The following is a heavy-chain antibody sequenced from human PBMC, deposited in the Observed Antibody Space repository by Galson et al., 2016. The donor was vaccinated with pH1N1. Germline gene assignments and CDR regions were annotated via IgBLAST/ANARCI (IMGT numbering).Heavy chain of an antibody. CDR3: ARRYFLDY. CDR2: IDPSDGTT. J-gene: IGHJ4*02. Sequence: SVKVYCKAAGYSVTRYYMHWVRQAPGQGLEWMGIIDPSDGTTTYSEKFQGRISLTRDTSTNSVYMELTTLRPDDSATYFCARRYFLDYWGQGTLVTVSS. V-gene: IGHV1-46*01. CDR1: GYSVTRYY.